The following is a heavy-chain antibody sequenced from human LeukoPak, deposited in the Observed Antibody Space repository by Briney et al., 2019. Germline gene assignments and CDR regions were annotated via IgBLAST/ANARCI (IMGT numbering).Heavy chain of an antibody. V-gene: IGHV3-7*01. CDR3: DRDTPLREIEPGDRRNYHSYYGMDG. CDR2: IKQDGSGK. CDR1: GFTFSSYW. Sequence: PGGSLRLSCAASGFTFSSYWMNWVRQSPGKGLEWVADIKQDGSGKYYVDSVKGRFTISRDNAKNSLYLQKDSLRGEDTAVYYGDRDTPLREIEPGDRRNYHSYYGMDGWGPGITVTV. J-gene: IGHJ6*02. D-gene: IGHD2-2*01.